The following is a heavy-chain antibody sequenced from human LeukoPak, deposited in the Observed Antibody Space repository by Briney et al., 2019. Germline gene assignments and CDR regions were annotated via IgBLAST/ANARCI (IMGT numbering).Heavy chain of an antibody. D-gene: IGHD1-26*01. V-gene: IGHV4-59*10. Sequence: SETLSLTCAVYGGSFSSYYWSWIRQPAGKGLEWIGRIYTSGSTNYNPSLKSRVTMSVDTSKNQFSLKLSSVTAADTAVYYCARGASYSGTDYWGQGTLVTVSS. CDR3: ARGASYSGTDY. J-gene: IGHJ4*02. CDR2: IYTSGST. CDR1: GGSFSSYY.